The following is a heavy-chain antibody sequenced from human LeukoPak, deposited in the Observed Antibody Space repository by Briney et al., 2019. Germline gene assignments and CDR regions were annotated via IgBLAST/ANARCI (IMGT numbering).Heavy chain of an antibody. V-gene: IGHV1-46*01. J-gene: IGHJ3*01. D-gene: IGHD4-23*01. CDR1: GYTFTGYY. CDR3: ARDMSTRVTPISYAFDV. CDR2: INPNGDRT. Sequence: ASVKVSCKASGYTFTGYYIHWVRQAPGQGLEWLGLINPNGDRTAYAPSFQGRVTMTRDTSTTTVYLELSSLRSEDAAVYYCARDMSTRVTPISYAFDVWGQGTLVTVSS.